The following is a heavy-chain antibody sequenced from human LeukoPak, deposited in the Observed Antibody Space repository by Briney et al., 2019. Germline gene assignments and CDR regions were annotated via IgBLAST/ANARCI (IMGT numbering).Heavy chain of an antibody. CDR2: IIPIFGTA. D-gene: IGHD2-8*01. Sequence: ASVKVSCTASGGTFSSYAISWVRQAPGQGLEWMGGIIPIFGTANYAQKFQGRVTITADESTSTAYMELSSLRSEDTAVYYCAREKGNGYVDYWGQGTLVTVSS. V-gene: IGHV1-69*13. J-gene: IGHJ4*02. CDR3: AREKGNGYVDY. CDR1: GGTFSSYA.